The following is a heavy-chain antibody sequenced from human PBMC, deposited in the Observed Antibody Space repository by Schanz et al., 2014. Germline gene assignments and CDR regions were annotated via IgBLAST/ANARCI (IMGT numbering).Heavy chain of an antibody. CDR3: AASSGWHPSTDY. D-gene: IGHD6-19*01. CDR1: EFTFSTDA. V-gene: IGHV3-23*04. Sequence: EVQLVESGGGLVQPGGSLRLSCAASEFTFSTDAMSWVRQAPGKGLEWVSLISDSGDTAYYADSVKGRFTISRDNAKSSLYLQMNSLRVEDTAVYYCAASSGWHPSTDYWGQGTLVTVSS. CDR2: ISDSGDTA. J-gene: IGHJ4*02.